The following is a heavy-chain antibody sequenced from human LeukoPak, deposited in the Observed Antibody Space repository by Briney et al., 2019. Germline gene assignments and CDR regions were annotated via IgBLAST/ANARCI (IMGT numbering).Heavy chain of an antibody. V-gene: IGHV3-48*04. D-gene: IGHD6-6*01. CDR2: ISTGRPTI. CDR3: ARGGAARPDY. Sequence: GGSLRLSCTASGFTFSSYGMNWVRQAPGTGLQWVSYISTGRPTINYADSVRGRFTVSRDNAKSTLYLQMNNLRVEDTAVYYCARGGAARPDYWGQGTLVTVSS. CDR1: GFTFSSYG. J-gene: IGHJ4*02.